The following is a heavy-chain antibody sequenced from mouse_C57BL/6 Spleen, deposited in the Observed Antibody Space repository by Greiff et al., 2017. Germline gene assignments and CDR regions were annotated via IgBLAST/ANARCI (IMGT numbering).Heavy chain of an antibody. D-gene: IGHD1-1*01. V-gene: IGHV1-69*01. CDR3: ARDSGSSDYAMDY. Sequence: QVQLQQPGAELVMPGASVKLSCKASGYTFTSYWMHWVKQRPGQGLEWIGEIDPSDSYTNYNQKFKGKSTLTGDKSYNTAYMQLSSLTSEDSAVYYCARDSGSSDYAMDYWGQGTSVTVSS. CDR2: IDPSDSYT. J-gene: IGHJ4*01. CDR1: GYTFTSYW.